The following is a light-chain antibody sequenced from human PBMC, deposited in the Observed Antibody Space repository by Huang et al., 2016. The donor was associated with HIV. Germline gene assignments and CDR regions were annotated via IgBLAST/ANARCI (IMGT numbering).Light chain of an antibody. CDR3: LQDHNYPRT. Sequence: AIQMTQSPSSLSASVGDRVTITCRASQGITDDLAWYQQKPGKAPKLLISGASTLRSGVPSRVSGSGSGTDFTLTISSLQPEYYATYYCLQDHNYPRTFGQGTKVEI. J-gene: IGKJ1*01. V-gene: IGKV1-6*01. CDR2: GAS. CDR1: QGITDD.